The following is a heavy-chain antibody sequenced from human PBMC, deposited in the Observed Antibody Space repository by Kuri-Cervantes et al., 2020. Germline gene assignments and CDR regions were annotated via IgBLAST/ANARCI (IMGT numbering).Heavy chain of an antibody. J-gene: IGHJ5*02. CDR2: IYYSGNT. V-gene: IGHV4-61*01. D-gene: IGHD2-2*01. Sequence: GSLRLSCTVSGGSISSSSYYWSWIRQPPGKGLEWIGYIYYSGNTSYNPSLKSRVTISVDTSKNQFSLKLSSVTAADTAVYYCAGGILGYCSSTSCGGFDPWGQGTLVTVSS. CDR1: GGSISSSSYY. CDR3: AGGILGYCSSTSCGGFDP.